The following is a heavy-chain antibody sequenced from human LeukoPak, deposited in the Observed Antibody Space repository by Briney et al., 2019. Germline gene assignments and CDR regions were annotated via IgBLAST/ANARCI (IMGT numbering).Heavy chain of an antibody. D-gene: IGHD3-10*01. CDR3: ARGLRFHVGSGNWFDL. CDR1: GGTFRGYY. J-gene: IGHJ5*02. Sequence: SETLSLTCAVSGGTFRGYYWGWIRQPPGKGLAWIGEIDHSGSTNYNPSLESRLTLSVDTSKSQVSLNLNSVTAADTAVYYCARGLRFHVGSGNWFDLWGQVTLVTVSS. V-gene: IGHV4-34*01. CDR2: IDHSGST.